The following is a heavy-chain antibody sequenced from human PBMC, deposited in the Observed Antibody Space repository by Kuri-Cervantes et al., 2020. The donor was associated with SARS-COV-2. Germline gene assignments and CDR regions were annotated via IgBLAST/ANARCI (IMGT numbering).Heavy chain of an antibody. CDR2: MKRDGSEK. CDR3: AGGYSSGWPDH. Sequence: GGSLRLSCAVSGLTFSSRSMNWVRQAPGKGLEWVASMKRDGSEKYYVDSVKGRFTISRDNAKNSLDLQMNSLRPDDTAVYYCAGGYSSGWPDHWGQGTLVTVSS. CDR1: GLTFSSRS. J-gene: IGHJ5*02. D-gene: IGHD6-19*01. V-gene: IGHV3-7*01.